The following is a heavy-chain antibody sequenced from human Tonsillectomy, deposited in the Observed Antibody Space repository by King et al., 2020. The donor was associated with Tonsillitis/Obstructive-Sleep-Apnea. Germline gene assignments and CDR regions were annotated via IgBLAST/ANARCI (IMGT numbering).Heavy chain of an antibody. CDR3: AREVVSPYSGSYWWDY. V-gene: IGHV1-69*01. J-gene: IGHJ4*02. Sequence: QLVQSGAEVKKPGSSVKVSCKASGGTFSSYAISWVRRAPGQGLEWMGGIIPIFGTANYAQKFQGRVTITADESTSTAYMELSSLRSEDTAVYYCAREVVSPYSGSYWWDYWGQGTLVTVSS. CDR2: IIPIFGTA. D-gene: IGHD1-26*01. CDR1: GGTFSSYA.